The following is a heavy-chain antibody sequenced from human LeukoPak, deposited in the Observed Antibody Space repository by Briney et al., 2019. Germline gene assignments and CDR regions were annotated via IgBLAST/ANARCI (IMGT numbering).Heavy chain of an antibody. D-gene: IGHD4-17*01. CDR3: ARDYGYGDLNWFDP. CDR1: GGSISSGDYY. V-gene: IGHV4-30-4*01. CDR2: IYYSGST. Sequence: PSQTLSLTCTVSGGSISSGDYYWSWIRQPPGKGLEWIGYIYYSGSTYYNPSLKSRVTISVDTSKNQFPLKLSSVTAADTAVYYCARDYGYGDLNWFDPWGQGTLVTVSS. J-gene: IGHJ5*02.